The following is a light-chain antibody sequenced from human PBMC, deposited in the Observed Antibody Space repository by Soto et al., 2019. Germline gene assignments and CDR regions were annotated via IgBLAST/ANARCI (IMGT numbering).Light chain of an antibody. V-gene: IGKV3-15*01. CDR2: SAS. Sequence: EIVMTQSPATLPVSPGERATLSCRASQSVRTNLAWYQLKPGQSPRLLIYSASTRATGIPARLSGSGSGTEFILTISNLQSEDFAVYYCQQYDTWPLAFGQGTKLEIK. J-gene: IGKJ2*01. CDR3: QQYDTWPLA. CDR1: QSVRTN.